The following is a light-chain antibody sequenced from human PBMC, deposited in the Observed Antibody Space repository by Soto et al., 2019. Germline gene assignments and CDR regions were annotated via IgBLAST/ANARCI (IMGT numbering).Light chain of an antibody. J-gene: IGKJ5*01. Sequence: EIVLTLSPATLSLSPGERATVSCRASQSVSSYLAWYQQKPGQAPRILIYDASNRATGVPARFSGIGSGTDFTLTIRSLEPEEFAFDDCQHRSNLITFGQGTRVEIK. CDR2: DAS. V-gene: IGKV3-11*01. CDR3: QHRSNLIT. CDR1: QSVSSY.